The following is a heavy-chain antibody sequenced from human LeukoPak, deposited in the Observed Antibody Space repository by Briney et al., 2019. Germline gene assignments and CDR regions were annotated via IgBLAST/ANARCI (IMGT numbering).Heavy chain of an antibody. CDR3: ARDISARYDY. J-gene: IGHJ4*02. V-gene: IGHV4-38-2*02. Sequence: SETLSLTCTVSHYSISSGYYWGWFRQPPGKGLEWIGSMHHSGSTYQTPSLKSRVTMSVDTSKNQFSLRMSYVTAADTAVYYCARDISARYDYWGQGALVTVSS. CDR2: MHHSGST. D-gene: IGHD1-14*01. CDR1: HYSISSGYY.